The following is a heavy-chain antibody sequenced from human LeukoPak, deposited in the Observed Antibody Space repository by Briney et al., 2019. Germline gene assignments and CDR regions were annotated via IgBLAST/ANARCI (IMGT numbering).Heavy chain of an antibody. CDR2: IDHLGRT. J-gene: IGHJ2*01. V-gene: IGHV4-34*01. CDR1: DESLSGYN. CDR3: ASRPIVVVPAAMSSYFDL. D-gene: IGHD2-2*01. Sequence: SETLSLTCAVYDESLSGYNWNWIRQPPGKGLEWIGEIDHLGRTNYNPSLKSRVGISIDTSKNQFSLKLSSVTAADTAVYYCASRPIVVVPAAMSSYFDLWGRGTLVTVSS.